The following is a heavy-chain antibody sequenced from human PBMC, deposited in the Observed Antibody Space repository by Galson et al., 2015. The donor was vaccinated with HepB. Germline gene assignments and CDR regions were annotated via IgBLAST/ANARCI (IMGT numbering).Heavy chain of an antibody. V-gene: IGHV5-51*01. D-gene: IGHD3-10*01. Sequence: LKISCKGFGYSFTSYWIGWVRQMPGKGLEWMGIIYPGDSDTRYSPSFQGQVTISADKSISTAYLQWSSLKVSDTAMYYCARQRLAYYGSGSSEEGTVYYYGMDVWGQGTTVTVSS. J-gene: IGHJ6*02. CDR2: IYPGDSDT. CDR3: ARQRLAYYGSGSSEEGTVYYYGMDV. CDR1: GYSFTSYW.